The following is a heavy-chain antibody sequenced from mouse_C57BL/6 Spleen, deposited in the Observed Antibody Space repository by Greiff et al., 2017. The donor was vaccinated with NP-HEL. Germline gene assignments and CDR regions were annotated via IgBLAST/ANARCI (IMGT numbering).Heavy chain of an antibody. Sequence: EVKLMESGGGLVKPGGSLKLSCAASGFTFSSYAMSWVRQTPEKRLEWVATISDGGSYTYYPDNVKGRFTISSDNAKNNLYLQMSQLKSEDTGVYCCASAMVTTGYYAVDYWGQGTSVTV. V-gene: IGHV5-4*03. CDR2: ISDGGSYT. CDR3: ASAMVTTGYYAVDY. J-gene: IGHJ4*01. CDR1: GFTFSSYA. D-gene: IGHD2-1*01.